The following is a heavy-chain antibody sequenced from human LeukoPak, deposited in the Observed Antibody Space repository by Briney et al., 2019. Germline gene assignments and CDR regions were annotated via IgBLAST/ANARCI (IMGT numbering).Heavy chain of an antibody. CDR3: ARAKYVVVVVAVPDY. CDR1: GFTFSSYA. D-gene: IGHD2-15*01. Sequence: GGSLRLSCAASGFTFSSYAMSWVRQAPGKGLEWVSVISGSGGSTSYADSVKGRFTISRDNSKNTLYLQMNSLRAEDTAVYYCARAKYVVVVVAVPDYWGQGTLVTVSS. V-gene: IGHV3-23*01. J-gene: IGHJ4*02. CDR2: ISGSGGST.